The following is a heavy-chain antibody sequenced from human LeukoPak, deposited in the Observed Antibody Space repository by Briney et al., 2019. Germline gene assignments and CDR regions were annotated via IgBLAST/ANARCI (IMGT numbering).Heavy chain of an antibody. Sequence: SETLSLTCTVSGGSLSSYYWSWIRQPPGKGLEWIGYIYYSGSTNYNPSLKSRVTISVDTSKNQFSLKLSSVTAADTAVYYCARVFSGAAGDAFDIWGQGTMVTVSS. J-gene: IGHJ3*02. V-gene: IGHV4-59*01. CDR1: GGSLSSYY. CDR3: ARVFSGAAGDAFDI. CDR2: IYYSGST. D-gene: IGHD3-10*01.